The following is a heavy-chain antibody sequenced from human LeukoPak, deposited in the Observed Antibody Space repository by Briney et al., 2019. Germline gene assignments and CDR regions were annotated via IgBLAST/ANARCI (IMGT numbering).Heavy chain of an antibody. Sequence: SETLSLTCAVYGGSFSGYYWSWIRQPPGKGLEWIGEINHSGSTNYNPSLKSRVTISVDTSKNQFSLKLSTVTAADTAVYYCARSRGVPKRNHNTGRWFDPWGQGTLVTVSS. CDR3: ARSRGVPKRNHNTGRWFDP. CDR2: INHSGST. V-gene: IGHV4-34*01. D-gene: IGHD1-14*01. J-gene: IGHJ5*02. CDR1: GGSFSGYY.